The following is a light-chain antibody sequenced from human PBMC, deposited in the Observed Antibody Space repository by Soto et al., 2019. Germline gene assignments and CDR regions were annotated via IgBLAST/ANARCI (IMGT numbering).Light chain of an antibody. V-gene: IGKV3-11*01. J-gene: IGKJ4*02. CDR2: DAS. Sequence: EIVLTQSPATLSLSPGERATLSCRASQSVSNYLTWYQQKPGQAPRLLIYDASNRATGIPARFSGSGSGTDFPLTISSLEPEDFAVYYCQQRSNWPPLTFGGGTKVEIK. CDR3: QQRSNWPPLT. CDR1: QSVSNY.